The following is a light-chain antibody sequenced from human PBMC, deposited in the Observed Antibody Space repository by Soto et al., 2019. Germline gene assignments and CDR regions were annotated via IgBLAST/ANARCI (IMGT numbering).Light chain of an antibody. V-gene: IGLV4-69*01. CDR2: LNSDGSH. CDR1: SGHSNYA. J-gene: IGLJ2*01. CDR3: QTWGSGIVV. Sequence: QAVVTQSPSASASLGASVKLTCTLSSGHSNYAIAWHQQQSEKGPRYLMNLNSDGSHSKGDGNPDRFSGSSSGAERYLTIPSLQSEDEADYYCQTWGSGIVVFGGGTKVTVL.